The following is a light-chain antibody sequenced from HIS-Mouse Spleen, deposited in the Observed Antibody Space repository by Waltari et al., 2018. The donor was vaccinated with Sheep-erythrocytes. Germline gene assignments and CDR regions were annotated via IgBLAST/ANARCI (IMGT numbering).Light chain of an antibody. J-gene: IGLJ1*01. V-gene: IGLV2-11*01. Sequence: QSALTQPRSVSGSPGQSVTISCTGTTSDVGGYNFVSWYQHHPGKPPKRMIYDVSKRPAGVPDRVSGSKSGNTASLTIAGLQAEDEADYYCCSYAGSYNHVFATGTKVTVL. CDR1: TSDVGGYNF. CDR2: DVS. CDR3: CSYAGSYNHV.